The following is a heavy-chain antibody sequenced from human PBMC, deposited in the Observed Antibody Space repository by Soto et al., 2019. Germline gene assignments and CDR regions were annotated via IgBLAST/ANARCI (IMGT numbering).Heavy chain of an antibody. CDR2: IYPGDSDT. CDR3: ARLLYVVVTFNAFDI. CDR1: GYSFTSYW. V-gene: IGHV5-51*01. D-gene: IGHD2-21*02. J-gene: IGHJ3*02. Sequence: PGESLKISCKGSGYSFTSYWIGWVRQMPGKGLEWMGIIYPGDSDTRYSPSFQGQVTISADKSISTAYLQWSSLKASDTAMYYCARLLYVVVTFNAFDIWGQGTMVTVSS.